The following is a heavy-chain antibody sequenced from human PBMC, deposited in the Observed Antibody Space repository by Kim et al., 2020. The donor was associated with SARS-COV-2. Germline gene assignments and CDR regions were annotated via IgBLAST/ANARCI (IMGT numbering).Heavy chain of an antibody. V-gene: IGHV4-39*01. CDR1: GGSISSSSYY. CDR2: IYYSGST. Sequence: SETLSLTCTVSGGSISSSSYYWGWIRQPPGKGLEWIGNIYYSGSTYYNPSLKSRVTISVDTSKNQFSLKLSSVTAADTAVYYCARLPPDSYSSCWFHHYFDYWGQGTLFTVSS. D-gene: IGHD6-13*01. J-gene: IGHJ4*02. CDR3: ARLPPDSYSSCWFHHYFDY.